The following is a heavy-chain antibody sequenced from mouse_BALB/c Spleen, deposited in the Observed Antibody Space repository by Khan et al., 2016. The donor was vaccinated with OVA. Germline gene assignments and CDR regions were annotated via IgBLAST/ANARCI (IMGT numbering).Heavy chain of an antibody. J-gene: IGHJ3*01. CDR3: ARGGYGSFAY. V-gene: IGHV1-7*01. CDR1: GHTFTSYW. Sequence: QVQLKQSGAELAKPGASVKMSCKASGHTFTSYWMHWVKQRPGQGLEWIGYINPSTGYNEYNQKFKDKATLTADQSSSTAYMQLSSLTSENSAVYYCARGGYGSFAYWGQGTLVTVSA. CDR2: INPSTGYN. D-gene: IGHD2-2*01.